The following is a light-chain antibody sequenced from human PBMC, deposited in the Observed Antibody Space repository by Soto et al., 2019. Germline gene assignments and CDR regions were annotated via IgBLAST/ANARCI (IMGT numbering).Light chain of an antibody. V-gene: IGLV2-11*01. Sequence: QSVLTQPRSVSGSPGQSVTISCTGTSSDVGGYNYVSWYQQHPGKAPKLMIYDVSKRPSGVPDRFSGSKSGNTASLTISGLQAEDEAVYYCCSYAGSYTFCVFGTGTKVTVL. CDR3: CSYAGSYTFCV. CDR2: DVS. CDR1: SSDVGGYNY. J-gene: IGLJ1*01.